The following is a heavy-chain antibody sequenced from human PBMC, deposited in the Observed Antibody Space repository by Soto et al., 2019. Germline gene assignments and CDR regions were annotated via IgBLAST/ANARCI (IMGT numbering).Heavy chain of an antibody. CDR1: GYTFTSYY. J-gene: IGHJ3*02. D-gene: IGHD2-15*01. CDR2: INPSGGST. Sequence: ASVKVSCKASGYTFTSYYMHWVRQAPGQGLEWMGIINPSGGSTSYAQKFQGRVTMTRDTSTSTVYMELSSPRSEDTVVYYCARDQGYCSGGSCYPSRAFDIWGQGTMVTVSS. V-gene: IGHV1-46*01. CDR3: ARDQGYCSGGSCYPSRAFDI.